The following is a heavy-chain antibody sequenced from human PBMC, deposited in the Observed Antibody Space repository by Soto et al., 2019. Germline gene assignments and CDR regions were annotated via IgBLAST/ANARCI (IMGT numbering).Heavy chain of an antibody. D-gene: IGHD3-10*01. CDR3: TRDQPITP. CDR1: GFTFGGYA. Sequence: PGESLKISCTAAGFTFGGYAMSWVRQAPGKGLEWVGYIRSKASGGTSEYAASVKGRFTFSRDDSKSIAYLQMNSLKIEDTAIYYCTRDQPITPWGQGTMVTVSS. CDR2: IRSKASGGTS. J-gene: IGHJ3*01. V-gene: IGHV3-49*04.